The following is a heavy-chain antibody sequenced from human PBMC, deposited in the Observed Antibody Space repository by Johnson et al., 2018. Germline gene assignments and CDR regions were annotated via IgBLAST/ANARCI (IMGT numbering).Heavy chain of an antibody. J-gene: IGHJ6*02. D-gene: IGHD3-3*01. CDR2: IIPLFDTS. CDR3: AVGGMVGVVGGSYYYAMAV. CDR1: GGTFRSYA. V-gene: IGHV1-69*05. Sequence: QVQLVQSGAEVKRPGSSVMVSCKASGGTFRSYAISWVRQAPGQGLEWMGGIIPLFDTSNYAQKFQGRVTITTDKSTSTAYMELSSLRSDDKAVYYCAVGGMVGVVGGSYYYAMAVWGQGTTVTVSS.